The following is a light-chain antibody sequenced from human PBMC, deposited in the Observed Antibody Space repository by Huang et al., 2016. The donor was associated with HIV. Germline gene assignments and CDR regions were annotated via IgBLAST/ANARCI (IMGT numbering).Light chain of an antibody. CDR3: QQYGRSRWT. Sequence: EIVLTQSPGTLSLSPGETATLSCRASQSSSSFYVAWYQQKPGQAPRLLIYGASSRATGIPDRFSGSGSGTDFTLTINRLEPGDFAVYYCQQYGRSRWTFGQGTKLEIK. CDR1: QSSSSFY. CDR2: GAS. J-gene: IGKJ2*02. V-gene: IGKV3-20*01.